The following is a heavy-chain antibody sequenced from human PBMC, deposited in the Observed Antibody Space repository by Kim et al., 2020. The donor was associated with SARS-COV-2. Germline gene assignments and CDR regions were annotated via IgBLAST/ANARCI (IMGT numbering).Heavy chain of an antibody. D-gene: IGHD3-16*02. CDR1: GFSFNDYI. Sequence: ASVKVSCKASGFSFNDYIIHWIRQAPGHNPEWVGWIDGVSANTKLSARFQDRVTFTRDILAGTVYMEIKGLMSEDTAIYFCARDYQGRVTVRAQTFDYWGQGTPITISS. J-gene: IGHJ4*02. CDR3: ARDYQGRVTVRAQTFDY. V-gene: IGHV1-3*01. CDR2: IDGVSANT.